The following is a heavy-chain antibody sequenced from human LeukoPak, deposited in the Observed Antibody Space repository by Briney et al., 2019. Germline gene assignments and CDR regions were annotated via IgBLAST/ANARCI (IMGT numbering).Heavy chain of an antibody. CDR3: ARASRGYSYGPFDS. CDR2: ISYSGST. Sequence: SETLSLTCTVSGGSISSYYWSWIRQPPGKGLEWIGYISYSGSTNYSPSLKSRVTISVDTSKNQFSLKLSSVTAADTAVYYCARASRGYSYGPFDSWGQGTLVTVS. D-gene: IGHD5-18*01. J-gene: IGHJ4*02. CDR1: GGSISSYY. V-gene: IGHV4-59*01.